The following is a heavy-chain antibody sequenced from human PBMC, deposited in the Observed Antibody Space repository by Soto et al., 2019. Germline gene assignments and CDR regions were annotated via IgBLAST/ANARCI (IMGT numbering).Heavy chain of an antibody. J-gene: IGHJ5*02. CDR2: INPNSRGT. V-gene: IGHV1-2*02. Sequence: GASVKVSCKASGYTFTDYFIHWVRQAPGQGFEWMGWINPNSRGTNYAQKFQGRVTMTRDTSNSTAYMELRGLRSDDTAVYYCATVNLKAGNWFDTWGQGTLVTVSS. CDR3: ATVNLKAGNWFDT. CDR1: GYTFTDYF.